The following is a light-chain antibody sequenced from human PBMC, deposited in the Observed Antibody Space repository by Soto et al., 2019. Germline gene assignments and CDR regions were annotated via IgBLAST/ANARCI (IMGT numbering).Light chain of an antibody. CDR3: QQYKKWPLYT. CDR1: QGIGTN. Sequence: DTVMTQSPGTLSVSPGERATLSCRASQGIGTNLAWYQQRPGQAPRLLIYAASSRATDIPARFTGRGSGTEFTLTISSLQSEDFAVYFCQQYKKWPLYTFGQGTKLEI. V-gene: IGKV3-15*01. CDR2: AAS. J-gene: IGKJ2*01.